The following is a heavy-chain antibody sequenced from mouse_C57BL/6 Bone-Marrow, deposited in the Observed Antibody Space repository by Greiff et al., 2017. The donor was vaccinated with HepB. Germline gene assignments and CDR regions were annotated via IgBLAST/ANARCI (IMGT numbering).Heavy chain of an antibody. CDR3: ARGPVTTVVGGYFDV. J-gene: IGHJ1*03. V-gene: IGHV2-2*01. Sequence: QVQLQQSGPGLVQPSQSLSITCTVSGFSLTSYGVHWVRQSPGKGLEWLGVIWSGGSTDYNAAFISRLSISKDNSKSQVFFKMNSLQADDTAIYYCARGPVTTVVGGYFDVWGTGTTVTVSS. CDR1: GFSLTSYG. CDR2: IWSGGST. D-gene: IGHD1-1*01.